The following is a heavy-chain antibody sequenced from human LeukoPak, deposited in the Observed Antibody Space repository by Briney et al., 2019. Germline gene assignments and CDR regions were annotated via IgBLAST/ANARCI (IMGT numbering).Heavy chain of an antibody. CDR1: GFTFSSYG. V-gene: IGHV3-30*02. CDR2: IRYDGSNK. J-gene: IGHJ5*01. Sequence: GGSLRLSCAASGFTFSSYGMHWVRQAPGKGLEWVAFIRYDGSNKYYADSVKGRFTISRDNSKNTLYLQMNNLRGEDTAVYYCAKAGARGNVNWFDSWGQGTLVTVSS. D-gene: IGHD1-1*01. CDR3: AKAGARGNVNWFDS.